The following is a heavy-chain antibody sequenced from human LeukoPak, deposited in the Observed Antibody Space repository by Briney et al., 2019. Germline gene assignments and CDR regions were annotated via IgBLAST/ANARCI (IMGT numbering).Heavy chain of an antibody. V-gene: IGHV3-7*04. Sequence: GGSLRLSCAASGFPFSSYWMTWVRQAPGKGLEWVANIKQDGSKKSYVDSVKGRFTISRDNAKNSLYLQMNSLRAEDTAIYYCTRVGYIDEGIDYWGQGTLVTVSS. CDR2: IKQDGSKK. D-gene: IGHD5-24*01. CDR3: TRVGYIDEGIDY. CDR1: GFPFSSYW. J-gene: IGHJ4*02.